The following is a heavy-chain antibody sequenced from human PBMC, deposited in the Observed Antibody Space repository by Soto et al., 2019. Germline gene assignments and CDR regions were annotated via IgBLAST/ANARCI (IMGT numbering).Heavy chain of an antibody. J-gene: IGHJ6*02. D-gene: IGHD3-16*02. CDR3: AKEGLSPYGMDV. V-gene: IGHV3-23*01. CDR1: GITFSSYA. CDR2: ISGSGGST. Sequence: GGSLRLSCAATGITFSSYAMSWVRQAPGKGLEWVSAISGSGGSTYYADSVKGRFTISRDNSKNTLYLQMNSLRAEDTAVYYCAKEGLSPYGMDVWGQGTTVTVSS.